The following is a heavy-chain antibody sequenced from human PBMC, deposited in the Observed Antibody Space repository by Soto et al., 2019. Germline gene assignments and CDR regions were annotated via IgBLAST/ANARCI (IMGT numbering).Heavy chain of an antibody. CDR1: GFPFDDYG. V-gene: IGHV3-7*01. J-gene: IGHJ4*02. D-gene: IGHD4-17*01. CDR3: ARDDDYYGDYY. CDR2: IKQDGSEK. Sequence: GGSLRLSCAASGFPFDDYGMTWVRQAPGKGLEWVANIKQDGSEKYYVDSVKGRFTISRDNAKNSLYLQMNSLRAEDTAVYYCARDDDYYGDYYWGQGTLVTVSS.